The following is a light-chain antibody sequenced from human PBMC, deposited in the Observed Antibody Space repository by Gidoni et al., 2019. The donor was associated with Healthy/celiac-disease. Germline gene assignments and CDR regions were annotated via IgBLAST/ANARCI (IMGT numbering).Light chain of an antibody. Sequence: AIPCTQSPSPLSASVGDRVTITCRASQSISSALAWYQQKPGKAPKLLIYDASSLESGVPSRFSGSGSGTDFTLTISSLQPEDFATYYCQQFNNYPLTFXXXTKVEIK. CDR2: DAS. V-gene: IGKV1D-13*01. CDR3: QQFNNYPLT. CDR1: QSISSA. J-gene: IGKJ4*01.